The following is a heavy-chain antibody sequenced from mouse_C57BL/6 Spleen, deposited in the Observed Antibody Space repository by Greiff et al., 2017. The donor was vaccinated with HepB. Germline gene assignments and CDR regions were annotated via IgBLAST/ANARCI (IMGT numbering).Heavy chain of an antibody. CDR1: GFTFSSYT. CDR2: ISGGGGNT. V-gene: IGHV5-9*01. Sequence: EVKLVESGGGLVKPGGSLKLSCAASGFTFSSYTMSWVRQTPEKRLEWVATISGGGGNTYYTDSVKGRFTISRDNAKNTLYLQMSSLRSEDTALYYCARGYYGNYNWFAYWGQGTLVTVSA. D-gene: IGHD2-1*01. CDR3: ARGYYGNYNWFAY. J-gene: IGHJ3*01.